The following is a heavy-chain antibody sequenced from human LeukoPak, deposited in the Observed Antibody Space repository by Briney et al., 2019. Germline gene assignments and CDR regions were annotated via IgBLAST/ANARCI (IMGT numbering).Heavy chain of an antibody. Sequence: SETLSLTCTVSGGSISSCYWSWIRQPAGKGLEWIGRIYTSGSTNYNPSLKSRVTMSVDTSKNQFSLKLSSVTAADTAVYYCARDDPIFGVVTKDYYYYYMDVWGKGTTVTVSS. J-gene: IGHJ6*03. D-gene: IGHD3-3*01. CDR3: ARDDPIFGVVTKDYYYYYMDV. CDR1: GGSISSCY. CDR2: IYTSGST. V-gene: IGHV4-4*07.